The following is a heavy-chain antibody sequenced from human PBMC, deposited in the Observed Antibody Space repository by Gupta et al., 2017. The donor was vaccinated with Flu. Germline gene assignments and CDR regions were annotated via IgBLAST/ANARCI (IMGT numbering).Heavy chain of an antibody. CDR1: GYIFTNYY. V-gene: IGHV1-2*04. CDR3: ARGDSFGRHFDY. Sequence: QVQLVQSGAEVKTPGASVKVSCKASGYIFTNYYLHWVRQAPGQGLEWMGWINPDSGGTNFAQKFQVWVTMTRDTSTSTAYMELTRLTSDATAVYFCARGDSFGRHFDYGGQGTPVTVSS. CDR2: INPDSGGT. J-gene: IGHJ4*02. D-gene: IGHD5-18*01.